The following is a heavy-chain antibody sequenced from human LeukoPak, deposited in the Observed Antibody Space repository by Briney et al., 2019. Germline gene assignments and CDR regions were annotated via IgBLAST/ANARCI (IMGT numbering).Heavy chain of an antibody. J-gene: IGHJ5*02. V-gene: IGHV4-39*01. Sequence: SETLSLTCTVSSGSISSTSYYWGWLRQPPGKGLAWMWNMHYSGSSSYNSSLQSRVTISVDTSKNQCSLRLSSVTAADTAMYYCARYSSSEGWFDPWGQGTLVTVSS. CDR2: MHYSGSS. D-gene: IGHD6-13*01. CDR3: ARYSSSEGWFDP. CDR1: SGSISSTSYY.